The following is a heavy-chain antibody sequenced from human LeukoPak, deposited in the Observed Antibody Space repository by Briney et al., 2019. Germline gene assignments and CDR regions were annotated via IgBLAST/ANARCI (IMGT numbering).Heavy chain of an antibody. CDR3: ARDYCSGGSCYGYYYYMDV. D-gene: IGHD2-15*01. J-gene: IGHJ6*03. CDR2: INPSGGST. CDR1: GYTFTRYY. V-gene: IGHV1-46*01. Sequence: ASVKVSCKASGYTFTRYYMHWVRQAPGQGLEWMGIINPSGGSTSYAQKFQGRVTITRDTSTSIVYMELSSLRSEDTAVYYCARDYCSGGSCYGYYYYMDVWGKGTTVTISS.